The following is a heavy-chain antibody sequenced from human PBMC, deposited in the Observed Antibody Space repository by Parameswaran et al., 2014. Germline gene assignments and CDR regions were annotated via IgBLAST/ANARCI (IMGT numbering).Heavy chain of an antibody. V-gene: IGHV5-51*01. J-gene: IGHJ6*02. Sequence: VRQMPGKGLEWMGIIYPGDSDTRYSPSFQGQVTISADKSISTAYLQWSSLKASDTAMYYCARPLSSYGMDVWGQGTTVTVSS. D-gene: IGHD2/OR15-2a*01. CDR3: ARPLSSYGMDV. CDR2: IYPGDSDT.